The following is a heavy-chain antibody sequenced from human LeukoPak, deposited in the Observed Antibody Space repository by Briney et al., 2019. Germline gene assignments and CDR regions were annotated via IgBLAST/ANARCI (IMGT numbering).Heavy chain of an antibody. J-gene: IGHJ4*02. CDR2: IYYSGST. Sequence: SETLSLTCTVPGGSFSTYYWSWIRQPPGNTLEWIGYIYYSGSTNYNPSLKSRVSMSADTSKNQFSLNLNSVTAADTAVYYCARTEYFFDHWGEGTLVTVSS. D-gene: IGHD3-10*01. V-gene: IGHV4-59*01. CDR3: ARTEYFFDH. CDR1: GGSFSTYY.